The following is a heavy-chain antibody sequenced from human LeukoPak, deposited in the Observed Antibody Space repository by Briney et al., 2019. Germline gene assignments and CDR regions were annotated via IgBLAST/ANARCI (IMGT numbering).Heavy chain of an antibody. V-gene: IGHV1-24*01. D-gene: IGHD5-18*01. CDR1: GSSLSELS. J-gene: IGHJ4*02. CDR3: AAGRPYSLLDY. Sequence: ASVKVSRTVSGSSLSELSLYWLRQAPGKGLEWMGGFDVIDSETFYAQKFQGRVTMTEDSSTDTAYMELRSLTSDDTALYYCAAGRPYSLLDYWGQGTLVTVSP. CDR2: FDVIDSET.